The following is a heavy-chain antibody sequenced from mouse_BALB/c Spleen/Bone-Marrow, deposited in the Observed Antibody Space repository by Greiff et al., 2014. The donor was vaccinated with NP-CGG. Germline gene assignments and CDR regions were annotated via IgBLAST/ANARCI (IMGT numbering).Heavy chain of an antibody. Sequence: QVQLQQSGAELMKPGASVKISCKATGYTFSSYWIEWVKQRPGHGLEWIGEILPGSGSTNYNEKFKGKATFTADTSSNTAYMQLSSLPSEDSAVYYCAREDIATVVEMDYWGQRTSVTVSS. V-gene: IGHV1-9*01. CDR2: ILPGSGST. CDR1: GYTFSSYW. CDR3: AREDIATVVEMDY. J-gene: IGHJ4*01. D-gene: IGHD1-1*01.